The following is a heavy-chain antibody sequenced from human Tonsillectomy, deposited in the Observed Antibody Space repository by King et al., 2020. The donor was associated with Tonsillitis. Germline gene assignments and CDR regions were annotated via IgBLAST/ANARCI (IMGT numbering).Heavy chain of an antibody. D-gene: IGHD3-22*01. CDR3: AGNSSDPKFYYYYYMDV. Sequence: VQLVESGGGLGQRGGSLRLSCAASGFTFSNYWMSWVRQAPGKGLEWVANIKQDGSEKYYVDSLKGRFTISRDNAKKSLYLQMNSLRAEDTAVYYGAGNSSDPKFYYYYYMDVWGKGTTVTVSS. CDR1: GFTFSNYW. J-gene: IGHJ6*03. V-gene: IGHV3-7*04. CDR2: IKQDGSEK.